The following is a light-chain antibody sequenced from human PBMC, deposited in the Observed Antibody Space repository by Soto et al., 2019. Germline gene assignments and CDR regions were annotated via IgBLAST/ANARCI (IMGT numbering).Light chain of an antibody. CDR2: EVS. J-gene: IGLJ2*01. Sequence: QSVLTQPASVSGSPGQSITISCTGTSSDVGDYNYVSWYQQHPGKAPKFMIYEVSNRPSGVSNRFSGSKSGNTASLTISGLQAEDVADYYCSSYTTSKTLAFGGGTKLTVL. CDR3: SSYTTSKTLA. V-gene: IGLV2-14*01. CDR1: SSDVGDYNY.